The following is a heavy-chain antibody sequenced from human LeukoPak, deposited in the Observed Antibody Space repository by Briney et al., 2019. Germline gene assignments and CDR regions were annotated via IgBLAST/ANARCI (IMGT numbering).Heavy chain of an antibody. CDR1: GGSISSDDYY. V-gene: IGHV4-30-4*01. J-gene: IGHJ4*02. CDR2: IYYSGST. D-gene: IGHD2-21*01. CDR3: AKVHIRSPRTYDY. Sequence: PPETLSLTCTVSGGSISSDDYYWSWIRQPPGKGLEWIGYIYYSGSTYYNPSLKSRVTISVDTSKNQFSLKLSSVTAADTAIYYCAKVHIRSPRTYDYWGQGTLVTASS.